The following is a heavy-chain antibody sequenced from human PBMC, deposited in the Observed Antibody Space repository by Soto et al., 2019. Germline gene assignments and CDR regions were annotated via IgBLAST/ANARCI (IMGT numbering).Heavy chain of an antibody. Sequence: GGPLRLSCTTTGFTFGEYPMSWFRQAPGKGLEWVGFIRSTGYGATTEYAASVKGRFTISRDDSKSIVYLQMNSLKTEDTAIYYCTRHPTDYDFYVRDHYWGQGTLVTVSS. V-gene: IGHV3-49*03. CDR1: GFTFGEYP. J-gene: IGHJ4*02. CDR2: IRSTGYGATT. CDR3: TRHPTDYDFYVRDHY. D-gene: IGHD3-3*01.